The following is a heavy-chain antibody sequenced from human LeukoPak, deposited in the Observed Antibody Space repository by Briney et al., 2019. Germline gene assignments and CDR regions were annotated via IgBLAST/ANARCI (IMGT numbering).Heavy chain of an antibody. V-gene: IGHV3-30*18. Sequence: PGRSLRLSCAASGFTFSSYGMHWVRQAPGKGLEWVTDISYDGSNKYYADSVKGRFTISRDNSKNTLYLQMNSLRAEDTAVYYCAKDLRQWLVHSYFDYWGQGTLVTVSS. CDR2: ISYDGSNK. CDR3: AKDLRQWLVHSYFDY. CDR1: GFTFSSYG. J-gene: IGHJ4*02. D-gene: IGHD6-19*01.